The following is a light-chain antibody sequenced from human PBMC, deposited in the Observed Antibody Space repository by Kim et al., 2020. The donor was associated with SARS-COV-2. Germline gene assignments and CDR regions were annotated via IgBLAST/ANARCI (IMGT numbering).Light chain of an antibody. CDR1: QSLSGN. Sequence: EVVMTQSPAALSLSPGERATLSCRASQSLSGNLAWYQQKPGQAPRLLLYNTFTRATGIPDRISGSGSGTEFTLTISSLQSEDFALYYCQQYNKWPRTFGQGTKVDIK. J-gene: IGKJ1*01. CDR3: QQYNKWPRT. CDR2: NTF. V-gene: IGKV3-15*01.